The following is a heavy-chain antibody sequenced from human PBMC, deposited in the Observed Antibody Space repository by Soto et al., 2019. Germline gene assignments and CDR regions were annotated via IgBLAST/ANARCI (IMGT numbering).Heavy chain of an antibody. V-gene: IGHV4-4*02. J-gene: IGHJ4*02. Sequence: ASETLSLTCDVSSVSITSSNWWTWVRQPPGKGLEWLGKISHSGTVNYNATLRSRVTISVDKPKNQLSLKLMSVTAADTAVYYCARDYDGFDYWGPGILVTVSS. CDR1: SVSITSSNW. CDR2: ISHSGTV. CDR3: ARDYDGFDY. D-gene: IGHD3-16*01.